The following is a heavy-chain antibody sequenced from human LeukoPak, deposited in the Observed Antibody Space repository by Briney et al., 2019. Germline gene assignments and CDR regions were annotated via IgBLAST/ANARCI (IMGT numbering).Heavy chain of an antibody. Sequence: GASVKVSCKASGYTFTCYYMHWVRQAPGQGLEWMGWINPNNGGTNYAQKFQGRVTMTRDTSISTAYMELSRLRSDDTAVYYCARESGLVILLYDYWGQGTLVTVSS. D-gene: IGHD3-9*01. CDR2: INPNNGGT. CDR1: GYTFTCYY. V-gene: IGHV1-2*02. J-gene: IGHJ4*02. CDR3: ARESGLVILLYDY.